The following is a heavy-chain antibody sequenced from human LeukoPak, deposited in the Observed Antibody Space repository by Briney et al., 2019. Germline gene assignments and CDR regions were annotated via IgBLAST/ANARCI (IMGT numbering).Heavy chain of an antibody. D-gene: IGHD2-2*01. CDR1: GGSISSYY. Sequence: SETLSLTCTVSGGSISSYYWSWIRQPAGKGLEWIGRIYTSGSTNYNPSLKSRVTMSVDTSKNQVSLRLTSVTAADTAVYYCARDKYCSSTTCYGLSAFDIWGQGTMVTVSS. CDR2: IYTSGST. V-gene: IGHV4-4*07. J-gene: IGHJ3*02. CDR3: ARDKYCSSTTCYGLSAFDI.